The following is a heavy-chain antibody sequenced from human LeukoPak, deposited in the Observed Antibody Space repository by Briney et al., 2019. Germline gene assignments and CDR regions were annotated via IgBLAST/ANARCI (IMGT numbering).Heavy chain of an antibody. CDR3: ARDGANYFDY. V-gene: IGHV4-61*01. J-gene: IGHJ4*02. D-gene: IGHD1-26*01. CDR2: IYYSGST. Sequence: SETLSLTCTVSGVSFSSCTYYCGSIRQPPGKGLEWIGYIYYSGSTNYNPSLKSRVTMAVDTSKNQFSLKLSSVSAGDTGVYYCARDGANYFDYWGQGTLVTVSS. CDR1: GVSFSSCTYY.